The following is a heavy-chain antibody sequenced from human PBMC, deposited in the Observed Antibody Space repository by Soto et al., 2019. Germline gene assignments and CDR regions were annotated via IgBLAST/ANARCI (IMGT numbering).Heavy chain of an antibody. Sequence: GGSLRLSCAASGFTFSNYWMHWVRQVPGKGLLWVSRINSDGITTNYADSVKGRFTISRDKSKNTLFLQMSSLRAEDTAVYYGAKGGITLVRGSFDYWGQGTLVTVSS. CDR3: AKGGITLVRGSFDY. D-gene: IGHD3-10*01. CDR2: INSDGITT. CDR1: GFTFSNYW. J-gene: IGHJ4*02. V-gene: IGHV3-74*01.